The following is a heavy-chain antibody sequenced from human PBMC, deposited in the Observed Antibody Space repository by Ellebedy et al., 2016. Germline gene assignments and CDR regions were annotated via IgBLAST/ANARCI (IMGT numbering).Heavy chain of an antibody. CDR3: ARADSSGWYYFDY. CDR2: INPNSGGT. CDR1: GYTFTGYY. Sequence: ASVKVSCXASGYTFTGYYMHWVRQAPGQGLEWIGWINPNSGGTNYAQKFQGRVSMTRDTSISTAYMELSRLRSDDTAVYYCARADSSGWYYFDYWGQGTLVTVSS. D-gene: IGHD6-19*01. V-gene: IGHV1-2*02. J-gene: IGHJ4*02.